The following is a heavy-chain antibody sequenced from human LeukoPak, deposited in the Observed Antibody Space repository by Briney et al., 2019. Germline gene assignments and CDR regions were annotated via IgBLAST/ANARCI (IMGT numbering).Heavy chain of an antibody. CDR2: INPNSGGT. J-gene: IGHJ4*02. D-gene: IGHD1-1*01. CDR3: ARGTLQGVFDY. CDR1: GYTFTSYG. Sequence: ASVKVSCKASGYTFTSYGISWVRQAPGQGLEWMGWINPNSGGTNYALKFQGRVTMTRDTSISTAYMELSRLRSDDTAVYYCARGTLQGVFDYWGQGTLVTVSS. V-gene: IGHV1-2*02.